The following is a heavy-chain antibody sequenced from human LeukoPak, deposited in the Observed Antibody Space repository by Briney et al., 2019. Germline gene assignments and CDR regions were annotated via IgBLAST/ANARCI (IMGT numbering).Heavy chain of an antibody. CDR2: IYHSGST. V-gene: IGHV4-30-2*01. CDR1: GVSISSGGYS. J-gene: IGHJ4*02. Sequence: SSQTLSLTCAVSGVSISSGGYSWSWIRQPPGKGLEWIGYIYHSGSTYYNPSLKSRVTISVDRSKNQFSLKLSSVTAADTAVYYCANVNWGSMWYFDYWGQGTLVTVSS. D-gene: IGHD7-27*01. CDR3: ANVNWGSMWYFDY.